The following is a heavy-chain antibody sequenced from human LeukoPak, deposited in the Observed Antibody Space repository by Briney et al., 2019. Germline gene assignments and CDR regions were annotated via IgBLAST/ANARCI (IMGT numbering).Heavy chain of an antibody. Sequence: PGRSLRLSCAASGFTFSSYGMHWVGQAPGKGLEWVAVIWYDGSNKYYADSVKGRFTISRDNSKNTLYLQMNSLRAEDTAVYYCARERGVRYCSSTSCRTTYNWFDPWGQGTLVTVSS. J-gene: IGHJ5*02. CDR1: GFTFSSYG. CDR2: IWYDGSNK. V-gene: IGHV3-33*01. CDR3: ARERGVRYCSSTSCRTTYNWFDP. D-gene: IGHD2-2*01.